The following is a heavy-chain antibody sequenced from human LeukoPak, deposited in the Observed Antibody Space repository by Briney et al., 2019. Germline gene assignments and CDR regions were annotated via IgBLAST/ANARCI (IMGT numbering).Heavy chain of an antibody. CDR2: IDHSGST. CDR1: GGSFSGYY. D-gene: IGHD4-23*01. Sequence: SETLSLTCAVYGGSFSGYYWSWIRQPPGKGLEWIWEIDHSGSTNYNPSLKSRVTMSVDTSKNQFSLNLSSVTAADTAVYYCATLHYGGNSGGYWGQGNLVTVSS. J-gene: IGHJ4*02. CDR3: ATLHYGGNSGGY. V-gene: IGHV4-34*01.